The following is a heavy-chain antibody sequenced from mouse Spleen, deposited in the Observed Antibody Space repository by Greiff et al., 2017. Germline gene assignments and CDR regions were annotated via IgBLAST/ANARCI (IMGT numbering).Heavy chain of an antibody. V-gene: IGHV2-2*01. CDR2: IWSGGST. Sequence: VKLVESGPGLVQPSQSLSITCTVSGFSLTSYGVHWVRQSPGKGLEWLGVIWSGGSTDYNAAFISRLSISKDNSKSQVFFKMNSLQADDTAIYYCARNGWFRYYYAMDYWGQGTSVTVSS. D-gene: IGHD2-3*01. J-gene: IGHJ4*01. CDR1: GFSLTSYG. CDR3: ARNGWFRYYYAMDY.